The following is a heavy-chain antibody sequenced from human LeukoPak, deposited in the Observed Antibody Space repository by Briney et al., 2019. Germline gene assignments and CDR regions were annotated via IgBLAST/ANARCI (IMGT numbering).Heavy chain of an antibody. CDR2: ISTYDANT. CDR1: GYTFTSYG. CDR3: ARDGRGHWDTSRWYLGNWFDP. V-gene: IGHV1-18*01. D-gene: IGHD6-13*01. J-gene: IGHJ5*02. Sequence: ASVKVSFKASGYTFTSYGINWVRQAPGQGLEWMGWISTYDANTEYAQKLQGRVTMTTDTSTSTAYMEVRSLRSADTAVYYCARDGRGHWDTSRWYLGNWFDPWGQGTLVTVSS.